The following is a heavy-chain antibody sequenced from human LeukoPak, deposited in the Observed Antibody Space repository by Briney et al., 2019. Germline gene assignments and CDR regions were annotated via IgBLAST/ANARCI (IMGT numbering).Heavy chain of an antibody. V-gene: IGHV4-39*01. CDR2: IYYSGST. D-gene: IGHD3-16*01. CDR3: ARHLLLGIPLGMDV. Sequence: SETPSLTCTVSGGSISSSSYYWGWIRQPPGKGLEWIGSIYYSGSTYYNPSLKSRVTISVDTSKNQFSLKLSSVTAADTAVYYCARHLLLGIPLGMDVWGQGTTVTVSS. J-gene: IGHJ6*02. CDR1: GGSISSSSYY.